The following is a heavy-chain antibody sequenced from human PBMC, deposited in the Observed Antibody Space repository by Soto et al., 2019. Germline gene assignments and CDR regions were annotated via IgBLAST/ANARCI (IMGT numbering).Heavy chain of an antibody. J-gene: IGHJ4*02. Sequence: PSETLSLTCAVSGGSISDRNWWSWVRQTPGKGLEWIGEISHSGITNSNPSLKGRVAVSLDKSKTQFSLKVTSMTAADTAVYYCARAASFYYDNTGYYHFDYWGQGSLVTVS. CDR3: ARAASFYYDNTGYYHFDY. CDR1: GGSISDRNW. V-gene: IGHV4-4*02. CDR2: ISHSGIT. D-gene: IGHD3-22*01.